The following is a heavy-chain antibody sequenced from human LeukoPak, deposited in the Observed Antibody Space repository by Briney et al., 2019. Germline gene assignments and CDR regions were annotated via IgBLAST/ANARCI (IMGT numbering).Heavy chain of an antibody. Sequence: GGFLRLSCAASGLTFSSLAMDWVRQAPGKGLEWVGDISYDGTYASYAASVRGRFTISRDNSKNTLYLQMNSLRTEDTAVYYCATESSLSNWGLGTLVTVSS. V-gene: IGHV3-30*04. D-gene: IGHD2/OR15-2a*01. CDR1: GLTFSSLA. CDR2: ISYDGTYA. CDR3: ATESSLSN. J-gene: IGHJ4*02.